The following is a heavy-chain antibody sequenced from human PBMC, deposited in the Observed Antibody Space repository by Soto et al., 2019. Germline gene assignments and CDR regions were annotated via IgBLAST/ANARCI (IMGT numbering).Heavy chain of an antibody. V-gene: IGHV5-51*01. Sequence: GESLKISCKGSGYSFTSYWIGWVRQMPGKGLEWMGIIYPGDSDTRYSPSFQGQVTFSADKSISTAYLQWSSLKASDTAMYYCARHYYGSGSEYYYYYGMDVWGQGTTVTVSS. CDR1: GYSFTSYW. D-gene: IGHD3-10*01. CDR2: IYPGDSDT. J-gene: IGHJ6*02. CDR3: ARHYYGSGSEYYYYYGMDV.